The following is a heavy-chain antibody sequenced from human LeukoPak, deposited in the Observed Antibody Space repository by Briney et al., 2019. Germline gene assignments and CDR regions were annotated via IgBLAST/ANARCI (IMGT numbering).Heavy chain of an antibody. D-gene: IGHD3-10*01. CDR1: GFTVSSNY. V-gene: IGHV3-66*01. J-gene: IGHJ4*02. Sequence: VGSLRLSCAASGFTVSSNYMSWVRQAPGKGLEWVSVIYSGGSTYYEDSVKGRFTISRDNSKNTLYLQMNSLRAEDTAVYYCARAPGGYYCSGSYFSLWGQGTLVTVSS. CDR3: ARAPGGYYCSGSYFSL. CDR2: IYSGGST.